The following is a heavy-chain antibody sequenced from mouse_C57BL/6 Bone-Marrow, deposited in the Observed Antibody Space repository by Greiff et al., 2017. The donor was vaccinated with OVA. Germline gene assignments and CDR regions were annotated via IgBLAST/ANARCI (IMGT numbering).Heavy chain of an antibody. CDR2: ISSGGDYT. Sequence: DVKLVESGAGLVKPGGSLKLSCAASGFTFSSYAMSWVSQTPEKRLEWVANISSGGDYTYYADTVKGRFTLSRDNARNTLYLQLSRLKSEDTAMYYCTREGNYYGSYYAMDYWGQGTSVTVSS. CDR3: TREGNYYGSYYAMDY. CDR1: GFTFSSYA. J-gene: IGHJ4*01. D-gene: IGHD2-2*01. V-gene: IGHV5-9-1*02.